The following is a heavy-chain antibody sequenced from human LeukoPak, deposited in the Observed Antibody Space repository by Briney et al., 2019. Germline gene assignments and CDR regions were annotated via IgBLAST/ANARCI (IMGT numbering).Heavy chain of an antibody. J-gene: IGHJ3*02. V-gene: IGHV1-46*01. D-gene: IGHD1-1*01. CDR3: ARDVYGNDRTFDI. Sequence: ASVKLSCKPSEYTFTSYYMHSLRQSPRPRLKWMRIINPSGGSTSYAQKFQGRVTMTRDMSTSTVYMELSSLRSEDTAVYYCARDVYGNDRTFDIWGQGTMVTVSS. CDR1: EYTFTSYY. CDR2: INPSGGST.